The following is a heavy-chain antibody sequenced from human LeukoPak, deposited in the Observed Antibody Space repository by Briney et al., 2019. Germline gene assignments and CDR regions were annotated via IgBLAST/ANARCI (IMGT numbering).Heavy chain of an antibody. CDR3: AREGILTGYSTYNWFDP. J-gene: IGHJ5*02. CDR1: GYTFTSYG. CDR2: IIPYNGNT. D-gene: IGHD3-9*01. Sequence: ASVKVSCKASGYTFTSYGISWVRQAPGQGLEWMGWIIPYNGNTNYAQKFQGRVTMTTDTSTSTAYMELRSLRSDDTAVYYCAREGILTGYSTYNWFDPWGQGTLVTASS. V-gene: IGHV1-18*01.